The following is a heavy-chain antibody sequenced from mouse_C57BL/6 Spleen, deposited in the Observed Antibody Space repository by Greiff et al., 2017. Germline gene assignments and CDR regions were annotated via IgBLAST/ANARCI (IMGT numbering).Heavy chain of an antibody. Sequence: VQLQQSGPELVKPGDSVKIPCKASGYTFTDYNMDWVKKSHGKSLAWIGDINPNNGGPIYNQKFKGKATLTVDKSSSTAYMELRSLTSEDTAVYYCARWNAEWYFDVWGTGTTVTVSS. J-gene: IGHJ1*03. CDR3: ARWNAEWYFDV. CDR1: GYTFTDYN. CDR2: INPNNGGP. V-gene: IGHV1-18*01.